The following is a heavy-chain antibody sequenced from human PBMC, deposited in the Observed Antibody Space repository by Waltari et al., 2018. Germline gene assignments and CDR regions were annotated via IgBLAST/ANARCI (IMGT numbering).Heavy chain of an antibody. Sequence: QVQLVESGGGVVQPGRSLGLSCAESGCTFRSYGRHWGRQATVKGGGWVAVVWYDGSNKYYADSVKGRFTISRNNSKSTLYLQMNSLRAEDTAVYYCARDYKPYYSIRQGVPSTPDYWGQGTLVTVSS. CDR3: ARDYKPYYSIRQGVPSTPDY. CDR1: GCTFRSYG. J-gene: IGHJ4*02. CDR2: VWYDGSNK. V-gene: IGHV3-33*01. D-gene: IGHD3-10*01.